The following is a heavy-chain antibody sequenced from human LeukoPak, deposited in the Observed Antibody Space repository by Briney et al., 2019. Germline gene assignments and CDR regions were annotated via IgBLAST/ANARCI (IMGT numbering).Heavy chain of an antibody. CDR1: SGSISSYY. CDR3: AREASTPNFFDP. D-gene: IGHD6-6*01. V-gene: IGHV4-4*07. Sequence: SETLSLTCIVSSGSISSYYWHWIRQPAGRGLEWIGRVSSSGSTNYNPSLNSRVSMSVDTSKNQLSLTLISVTAADTAVYSCAREASTPNFFDPWGQGTLVTVSS. CDR2: VSSSGST. J-gene: IGHJ5*02.